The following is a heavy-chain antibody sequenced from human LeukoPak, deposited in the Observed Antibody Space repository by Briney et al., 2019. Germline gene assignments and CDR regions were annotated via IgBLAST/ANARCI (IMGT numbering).Heavy chain of an antibody. CDR3: AREAPSDSSSWYWFDP. CDR1: GFTFSSYS. Sequence: GGSLRLSCAASGFTFSSYSMNWVRQAPGKGLEWVSSISSSSSYIYYADSVKGRFTISRDNAKNSLYLQMNSLRAEDTAVYYFAREAPSDSSSWYWFDPWGQGTLVTVSS. J-gene: IGHJ5*02. CDR2: ISSSSSYI. V-gene: IGHV3-21*01. D-gene: IGHD6-13*01.